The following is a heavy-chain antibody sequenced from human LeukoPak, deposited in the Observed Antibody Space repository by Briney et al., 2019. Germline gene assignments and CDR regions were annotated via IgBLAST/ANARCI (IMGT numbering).Heavy chain of an antibody. J-gene: IGHJ5*02. CDR3: ARDIAVNWFDP. D-gene: IGHD2-21*01. CDR2: IYYSGST. CDR1: GGSISSGDYY. Sequence: TLSLTCTVSGGSISSGDYYWSWIRQPPGKGLEWIGYIYYSGSTYYNPSLKSRVTISVDTSKNQFSLKLSSVTAADTAVYYCARDIAVNWFDPWGQGTLVTVSS. V-gene: IGHV4-30-4*08.